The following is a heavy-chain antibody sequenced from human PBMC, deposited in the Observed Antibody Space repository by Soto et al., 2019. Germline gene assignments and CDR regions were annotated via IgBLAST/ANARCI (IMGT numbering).Heavy chain of an antibody. J-gene: IGHJ6*02. CDR1: GFTFSSYA. V-gene: IGHV3-23*01. D-gene: IGHD6-19*01. CDR2: ISGSGGST. CDR3: AKVGSSGWYTYGMDV. Sequence: GSLRLSCAASGFTFSSYAMSWVRQATGKGLEWVSAISGSGGSTYYADSVKGRFTISRDNSKNTLYLQMNSLRAEDTAVYYCAKVGSSGWYTYGMDVWGQGTTVTVSS.